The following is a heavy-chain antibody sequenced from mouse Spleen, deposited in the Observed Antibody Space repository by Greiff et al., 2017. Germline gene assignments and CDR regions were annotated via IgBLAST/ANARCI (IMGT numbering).Heavy chain of an antibody. D-gene: IGHD2-4*01. Sequence: QVQLQQSGAELARPGASVKMSCKASGYTFTSYTMHWVKQRPGQGLEWIGYINPSSGYTKYNQKFKDKATLTADKSSSTAYMQLSSLTSEDSAVYYCARGGTMITNAMDYWGQGTSVTVSS. CDR1: GYTFTSYT. J-gene: IGHJ4*01. V-gene: IGHV1-4*01. CDR3: ARGGTMITNAMDY. CDR2: INPSSGYT.